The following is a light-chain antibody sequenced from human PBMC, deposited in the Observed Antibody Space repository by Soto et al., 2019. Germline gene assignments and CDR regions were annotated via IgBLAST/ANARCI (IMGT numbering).Light chain of an antibody. CDR3: CSYAGSGTWV. Sequence: QSALTQPASVSGSPGQSITISCTGTSSDVGSYNLVSWYQQHPGKAPKFMISEVTKRPSGVSTRFSGSKSGNTASLTISGLQAEDESDYYCCSYAGSGTWVFGGGIKVTVL. V-gene: IGLV2-23*02. CDR2: EVT. J-gene: IGLJ3*02. CDR1: SSDVGSYNL.